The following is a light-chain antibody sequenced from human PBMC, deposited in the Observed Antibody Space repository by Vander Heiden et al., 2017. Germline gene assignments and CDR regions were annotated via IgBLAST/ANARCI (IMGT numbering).Light chain of an antibody. CDR2: VNN. V-gene: IGLV1-40*01. CDR3: QSYDSSLSGYV. J-gene: IGLJ1*01. Sequence: QSVLTQPPSVSGAPGQRVTIYCTGSSSNIGAGYDVHWYQQLPGTAPKLLIYVNNNRPSGVPDRFSGSKSGTSASLAITGLQPEDEADYYCQSYDSSLSGYVFGSGTKVTVL. CDR1: SSNIGAGYD.